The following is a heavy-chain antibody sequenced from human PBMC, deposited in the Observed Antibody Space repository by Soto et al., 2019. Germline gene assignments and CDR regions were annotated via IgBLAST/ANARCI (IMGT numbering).Heavy chain of an antibody. CDR3: ARFRGDAFDI. J-gene: IGHJ3*02. CDR1: GFTFSNYW. Sequence: EVQLVESGGGVVQPGGSLRLSCAVSGFTFSNYWMHWVRQAPGKGLVWVSTISPDGTIPDYTDSVKGRLAISRDNAKSTLFLQINSLRPEDTAVYSCARFRGDAFDIWGQGTMVTVSS. V-gene: IGHV3-74*01. CDR2: ISPDGTIP.